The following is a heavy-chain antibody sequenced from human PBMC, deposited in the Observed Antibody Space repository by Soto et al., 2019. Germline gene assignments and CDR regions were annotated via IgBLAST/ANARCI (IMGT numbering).Heavy chain of an antibody. CDR2: ISSSSSYI. J-gene: IGHJ4*02. CDR1: GFTFSSYS. D-gene: IGHD3-22*01. V-gene: IGHV3-21*01. Sequence: EVQLVESGGGLVKPGGSLRLSCAASGFTFSSYSMNWVRQAPGKGLEWVSSISSSSSYIYYADSVKGRFTISRDNAKNSLYLQMNSLRAEDTAVYYCARESYDSSGYSTPFDYWGQGTLVTVSS. CDR3: ARESYDSSGYSTPFDY.